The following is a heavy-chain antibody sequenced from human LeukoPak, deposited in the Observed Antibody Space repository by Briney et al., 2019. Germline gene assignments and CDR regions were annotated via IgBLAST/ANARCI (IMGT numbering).Heavy chain of an antibody. CDR3: ARQKWRGSTSSPFDP. CDR1: GGFISSYY. V-gene: IGHV4-4*09. J-gene: IGHJ5*02. CDR2: IYTSGST. D-gene: IGHD2-2*01. Sequence: SETLSLTCTVSGGFISSYYWSWIRQPPGKGLEWIGYIYTSGSTNYNPSLKSRVTISVDTSKNQFSLKLSSVTAADTVVYYCARQKWRGSTSSPFDPWGQGTLVTVSS.